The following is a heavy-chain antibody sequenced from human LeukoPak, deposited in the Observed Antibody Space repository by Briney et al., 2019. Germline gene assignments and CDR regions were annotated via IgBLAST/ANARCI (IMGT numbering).Heavy chain of an antibody. D-gene: IGHD3-10*01. V-gene: IGHV3-66*01. J-gene: IGHJ6*03. CDR1: GFTVSSNY. CDR2: IYSGGST. CDR3: ARDPKYYYGSGSSDMDV. Sequence: GGSLRLSCAASGFTVSSNYMSWVRQAPGKGLEWVSVIYSGGSTYYADSVKGRFTISRDNSKNTLYLQMNSLRAEDTAVYYCARDPKYYYGSGSSDMDVWGKGTTVTISS.